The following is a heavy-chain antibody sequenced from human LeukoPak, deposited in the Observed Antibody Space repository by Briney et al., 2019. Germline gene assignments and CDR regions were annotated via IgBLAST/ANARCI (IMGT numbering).Heavy chain of an antibody. V-gene: IGHV3-48*04. CDR3: ARYCSSTSCHDAVDI. D-gene: IGHD2-2*01. J-gene: IGHJ3*02. Sequence: PGGSLRLSCAASGFTSSSYALNWVRQAPGKGLEWVSYISSSGSTIYYADSAKGRFTISRDNAKNSLYLQMNSLRAEDTAAYYCARYCSSTSCHDAVDIWGQGTMVTVSS. CDR2: ISSSGSTI. CDR1: GFTSSSYA.